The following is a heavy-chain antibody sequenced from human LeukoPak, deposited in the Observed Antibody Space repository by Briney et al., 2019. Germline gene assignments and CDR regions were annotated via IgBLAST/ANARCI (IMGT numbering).Heavy chain of an antibody. CDR1: GGSISSGDYY. J-gene: IGHJ2*01. CDR2: IYYSGST. Sequence: SETLSLTCTVSGGSISSGDYYWSWIRQPPGKGLECIGYIYYSGSTYYNPSLKSRVTISVDTSKNQFSLKLSSVTAADTAVYYCARDRRKYSTGTDFDLWGRGTLVTVSS. D-gene: IGHD6-25*01. V-gene: IGHV4-30-4*02. CDR3: ARDRRKYSTGTDFDL.